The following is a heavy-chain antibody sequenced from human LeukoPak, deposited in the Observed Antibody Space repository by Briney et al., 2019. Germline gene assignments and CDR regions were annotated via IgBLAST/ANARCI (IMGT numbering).Heavy chain of an antibody. D-gene: IGHD2-21*02. CDR1: GFTFSSYA. J-gene: IGHJ4*02. V-gene: IGHV3-30-3*01. Sequence: PGGSLRLSCAASGFTFSSYAMHWVRQAPGKGLEWVAVISYDGSNKYYADSVKGRFTISRDNSKNTLYLQMNSLRAEDTAVYYCARAHIVVVTAIDYWGQGTLVTVSS. CDR2: ISYDGSNK. CDR3: ARAHIVVVTAIDY.